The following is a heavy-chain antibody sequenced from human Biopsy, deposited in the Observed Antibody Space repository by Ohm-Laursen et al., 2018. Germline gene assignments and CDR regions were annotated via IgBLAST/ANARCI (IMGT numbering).Heavy chain of an antibody. CDR3: ARHPTGFWFDP. Sequence: TLSLTCTVSGGSISSSTTYYWAWLRQPPGKGLEWIGSIYNTETTFYNPSLKSRVTISVDTSTNKFSRKVSSVTAADTALYFCARHPTGFWFDPWGHGTLVTVSS. J-gene: IGHJ5*02. CDR2: IYNTETT. CDR1: GGSISSSTTYY. V-gene: IGHV4-39*01.